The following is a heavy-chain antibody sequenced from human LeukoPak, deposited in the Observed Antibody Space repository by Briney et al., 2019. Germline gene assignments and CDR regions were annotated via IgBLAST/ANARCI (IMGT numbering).Heavy chain of an antibody. CDR1: GYTLTSYA. CDR2: INGGNDNT. J-gene: IGHJ4*02. D-gene: IGHD7-27*01. V-gene: IGHV1-3*01. Sequence: ASVKVSCKASGYTLTSYAMHWMRQAPGQRPEWMGWINGGNDNTKYSQKFQGRPTITRDTSASTAYMELSSLRSEDTAVYYCATGDRRNYWGQGTLVTVSA. CDR3: ATGDRRNY.